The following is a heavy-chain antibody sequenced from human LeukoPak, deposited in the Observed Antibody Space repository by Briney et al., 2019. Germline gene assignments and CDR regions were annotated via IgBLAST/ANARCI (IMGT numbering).Heavy chain of an antibody. J-gene: IGHJ3*02. D-gene: IGHD3-10*01. CDR2: IYYSGST. Sequence: SETLSLTCTVSGGSISSYYWSWIRQPPGKGLEWIGYIYYSGSTNYNPSLKSRVTISVDTSKDQFSLKLSSVTAADTAVYHCAREHYYGSGSHDAFDIWGQGTMVTVFS. V-gene: IGHV4-59*01. CDR1: GGSISSYY. CDR3: AREHYYGSGSHDAFDI.